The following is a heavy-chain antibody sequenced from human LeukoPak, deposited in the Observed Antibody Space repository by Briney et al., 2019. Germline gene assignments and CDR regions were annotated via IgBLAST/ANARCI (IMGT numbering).Heavy chain of an antibody. J-gene: IGHJ6*02. Sequence: SETLSLTCAVSGGSISSGGYSWSWIRQPPGKGLEWIGYIYHSGSTYYNPSLKSRVTISVDRSKNQFSLKLISVTAADTAVYYCASSPSGYSYGSVNWGMDVWGQGTTVTVSS. CDR2: IYHSGST. D-gene: IGHD5-18*01. V-gene: IGHV4-30-2*01. CDR1: GGSISSGGYS. CDR3: ASSPSGYSYGSVNWGMDV.